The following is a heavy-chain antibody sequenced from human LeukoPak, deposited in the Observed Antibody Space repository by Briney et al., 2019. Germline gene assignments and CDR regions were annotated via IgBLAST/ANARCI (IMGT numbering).Heavy chain of an antibody. CDR1: GGTFSSYT. CDR2: IIPIFGIA. D-gene: IGHD2-21*02. V-gene: IGHV1-69*02. Sequence: SVKVSCKASGGTFSSYTISWVRQAPGQGLEWMGRIIPIFGIANYAQKFQGRVTITADKSTSTAYMELSSLRSEDTAVYYCASSRDVLTGVFDYWGQGTLVTVSS. CDR3: ASSRDVLTGVFDY. J-gene: IGHJ4*02.